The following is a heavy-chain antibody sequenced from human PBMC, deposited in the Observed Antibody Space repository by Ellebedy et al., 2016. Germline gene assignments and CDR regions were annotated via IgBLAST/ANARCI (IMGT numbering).Heavy chain of an antibody. CDR2: ISAYNGNT. CDR3: ARDHPVGATTGFDN. CDR1: GYTFTSYG. Sequence: ASVKVSCXASGYTFTSYGISWVRQAPGQGLEWMGWISAYNGNTNYAQKLQGRVTMTTDTSTSTAYMELRSLRSDDTAVYYCARDHPVGATTGFDNWGQGTLVTVSS. J-gene: IGHJ4*02. D-gene: IGHD1-26*01. V-gene: IGHV1-18*04.